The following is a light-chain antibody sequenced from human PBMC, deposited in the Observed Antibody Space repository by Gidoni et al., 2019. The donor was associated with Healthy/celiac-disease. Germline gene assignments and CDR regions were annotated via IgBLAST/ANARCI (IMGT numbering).Light chain of an antibody. V-gene: IGLV1-40*01. CDR1: SSNIGAGYD. CDR3: QSYDSSLSGYYV. Sequence: QSVLTPPPSVSGAPGPRVTISCTGSSSNIGAGYDVHWYQQLPGTAPKLLIYGNSNRPSGVPDRCSGSKSGTSASLAITGLQAEDEADYYCQSYDSSLSGYYVFGTGTKVTVL. CDR2: GNS. J-gene: IGLJ1*01.